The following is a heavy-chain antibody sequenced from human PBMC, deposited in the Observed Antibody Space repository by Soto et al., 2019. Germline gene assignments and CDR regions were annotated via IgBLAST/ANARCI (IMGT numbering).Heavy chain of an antibody. J-gene: IGHJ4*02. CDR3: SLIMITFGGVIFDY. V-gene: IGHV4-34*01. D-gene: IGHD3-16*01. CDR1: GESISRYY. Sequence: PSQTRSLTRAVCGESISRYYWSRISQPPGKGLEWIGEINHSGSTNYNPSLKSRVTISVDTSKNQFSLKLSSVTAADTAVYYCSLIMITFGGVIFDYWGQGTLVTVSS. CDR2: INHSGST.